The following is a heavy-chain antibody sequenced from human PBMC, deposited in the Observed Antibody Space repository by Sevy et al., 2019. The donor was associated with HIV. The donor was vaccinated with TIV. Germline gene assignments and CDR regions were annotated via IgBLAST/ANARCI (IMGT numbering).Heavy chain of an antibody. Sequence: GGSLRLSCAASGFTFSNAWMSWVRQAPGKGLEWVGRIKSKTDGGTTDYAAPVKGRFTISRDDSKNTPYLQMNSLKTVDIAVYYCTTETYYDFWGGDYIGGGWGQGTLVTVSS. V-gene: IGHV3-15*01. J-gene: IGHJ4*02. CDR3: TTETYYDFWGGDYIGGG. CDR2: IKSKTDGGTT. D-gene: IGHD3-3*01. CDR1: GFTFSNAW.